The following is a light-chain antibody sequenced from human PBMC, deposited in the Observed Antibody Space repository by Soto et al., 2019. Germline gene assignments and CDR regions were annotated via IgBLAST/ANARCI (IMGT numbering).Light chain of an antibody. J-gene: IGKJ2*01. CDR3: QQYGSSPPYT. CDR2: STS. CDR1: QSISSKF. V-gene: IGKV3-20*01. Sequence: EIVLMQSPGTLSLSPGDEATLSCRASQSISSKFLAWYQQKRGQTPRLLIYSTSRRATGIPDRFTGGGSGTDFTLTISRLEPEDFAVYYCQQYGSSPPYTFGQGTKLDI.